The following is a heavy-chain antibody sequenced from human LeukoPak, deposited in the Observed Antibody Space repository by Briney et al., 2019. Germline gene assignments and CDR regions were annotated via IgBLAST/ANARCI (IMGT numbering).Heavy chain of an antibody. Sequence: GGSLRLSSAASGFTFRWYWMSWVRQAPGKGLEWVANIKQDGSEKYYVDSVKGRFTISRDNAKNSLYLQMNSLRAEDTAVYYCTRDESWGQGTLVTVSS. CDR1: GFTFRWYW. CDR3: TRDES. V-gene: IGHV3-7*01. CDR2: IKQDGSEK. J-gene: IGHJ5*02.